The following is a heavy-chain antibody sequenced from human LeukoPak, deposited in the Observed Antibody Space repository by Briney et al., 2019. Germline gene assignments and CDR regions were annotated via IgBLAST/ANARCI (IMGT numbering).Heavy chain of an antibody. CDR3: ARDTHYGSGSYYMAVSHYYYYGMDV. V-gene: IGHV4-31*03. CDR1: GGSISSGGYY. CDR2: IYYSGST. Sequence: SETLSLTCTVSGGSISSGGYYWSWIRQHPGQGLEWIGYIYYSGSTYYNPSLKSRVTISVDTSKNQFSLKLSSVTAADTAVYYCARDTHYGSGSYYMAVSHYYYYGMDVWGQGTTVTVSS. D-gene: IGHD3-10*01. J-gene: IGHJ6*02.